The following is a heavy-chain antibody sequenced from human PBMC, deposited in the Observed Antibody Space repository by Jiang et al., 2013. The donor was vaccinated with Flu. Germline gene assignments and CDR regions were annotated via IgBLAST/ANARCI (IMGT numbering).Heavy chain of an antibody. D-gene: IGHD4-11*01. Sequence: GSGLVKPSETLSLICSVSGGSINSYYWSWIRQPPGKGLEWIGYIHYSGRTKNNPSLKSRVTISVDTSRSQFYLNLNSVTAADTAVYFCVRHADGYSHLNWGQGCWSPSP. CDR2: IHYSGRT. CDR1: GGSINSYY. J-gene: IGHJ1*01. CDR3: VRHADGYSHLN. V-gene: IGHV4-59*08.